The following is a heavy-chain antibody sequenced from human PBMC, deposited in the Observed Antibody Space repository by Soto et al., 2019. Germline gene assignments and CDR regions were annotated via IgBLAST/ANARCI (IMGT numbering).Heavy chain of an antibody. CDR1: EFTFSGRS. D-gene: IGHD3-10*01. CDR2: IDKVGTDS. J-gene: IGHJ6*03. Sequence: EVQLVESGGGLVQPGGSLRLSCAASEFTFSGRSVHWVRQAPGKGLVWVSGIDKVGTDSTYADSVKGRFTSSRDNAKNKVYLKMNSLIVEDTSVYYCARGWFGPDVWGKGTTVTVSS. CDR3: ARGWFGPDV. V-gene: IGHV3-74*01.